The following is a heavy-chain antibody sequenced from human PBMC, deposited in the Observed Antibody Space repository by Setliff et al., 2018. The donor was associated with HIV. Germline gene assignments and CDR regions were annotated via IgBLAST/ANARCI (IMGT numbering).Heavy chain of an antibody. V-gene: IGHV1-18*01. CDR1: GYTFTSYG. J-gene: IGHJ4*02. D-gene: IGHD3-22*01. Sequence: ASVKVSCKASGYTFTSYGISWVRQAPGQGLEWMGWISAYNGNTNYAQKLQGRVTITTDTSTSTAYMELRSLRSDDTAVYYCARGTYYYDSSGYLAAGHFDYWGQGTLVTVSS. CDR3: ARGTYYYDSSGYLAAGHFDY. CDR2: ISAYNGNT.